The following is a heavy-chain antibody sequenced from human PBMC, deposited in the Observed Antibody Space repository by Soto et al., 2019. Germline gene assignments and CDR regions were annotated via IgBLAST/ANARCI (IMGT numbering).Heavy chain of an antibody. J-gene: IGHJ6*02. CDR1: GFTFSDYY. CDR2: ISSSGSTI. D-gene: IGHD3-3*01. Sequence: PGGSLRLSCAASGFTFSDYYMSWIRQAPGKGLEWVSYISSSGSTIYYADSVKGRFTISRDNAKNSLYLQMNSLRAEDTAVYYCARDQWHYDFWSGYYSGYYYGMDVWGQGTTVTVS. CDR3: ARDQWHYDFWSGYYSGYYYGMDV. V-gene: IGHV3-11*01.